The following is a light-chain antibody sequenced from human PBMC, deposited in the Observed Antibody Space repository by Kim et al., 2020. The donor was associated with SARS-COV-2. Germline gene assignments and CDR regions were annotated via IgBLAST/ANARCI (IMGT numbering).Light chain of an antibody. V-gene: IGLV1-40*01. CDR2: GDI. J-gene: IGLJ2*01. CDR1: NIGPAYD. CDR3: QSYDSGHVV. Sequence: GAPGQTVAIACTGSNIGPAYDVPWYQQFPGSAPKRLFYGDIHRPSGIPDRFSGSKSGTSASLAITGLQAEDEADYFCQSYDSGHVVFGGGTQLTVL.